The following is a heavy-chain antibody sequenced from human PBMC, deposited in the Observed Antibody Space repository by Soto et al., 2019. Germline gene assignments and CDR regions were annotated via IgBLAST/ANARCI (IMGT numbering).Heavy chain of an antibody. V-gene: IGHV3-33*03. D-gene: IGHD1-26*01. Sequence: GGSLRLSCAASGFTFSSYGMHWVRQAPGKGLDWVAVIWYDGSNKYYGDPVKGRFTISRDNSKNTLYLQMNSLRVEDTAVYYCARAQYTGSYFDACDIWGQGTMVSASS. CDR2: IWYDGSNK. CDR1: GFTFSSYG. J-gene: IGHJ3*02. CDR3: ARAQYTGSYFDACDI.